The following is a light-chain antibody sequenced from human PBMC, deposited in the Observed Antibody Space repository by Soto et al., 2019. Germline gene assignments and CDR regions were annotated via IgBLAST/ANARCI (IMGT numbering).Light chain of an antibody. V-gene: IGKV1-33*01. J-gene: IGKJ5*01. CDR1: QTISSW. CDR2: DAS. Sequence: DIQMTQSPSTLSASVGDTVTITCRASQTISSWLAWYQQKPGKAPKLLIYDASNLETGVPSRFSGSGSGTDFTFTISSLQPEDIATYYCQQYDNLPPFTFGQGTRLEIK. CDR3: QQYDNLPPFT.